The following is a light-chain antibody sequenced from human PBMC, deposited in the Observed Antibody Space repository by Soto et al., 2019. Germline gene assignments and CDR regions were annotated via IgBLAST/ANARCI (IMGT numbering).Light chain of an antibody. Sequence: IMLTQSPGTLSLTQGERATLSCRASQSVSSSYLAWYQQKPGQAPRLLIYDASNRATGIPARFSGSGSGTDFTLTISSLQSEDFAVYYCQQYNEWPPFTFGQGTRLE. V-gene: IGKV3D-20*02. CDR1: QSVSSSY. CDR2: DAS. CDR3: QQYNEWPPFT. J-gene: IGKJ5*01.